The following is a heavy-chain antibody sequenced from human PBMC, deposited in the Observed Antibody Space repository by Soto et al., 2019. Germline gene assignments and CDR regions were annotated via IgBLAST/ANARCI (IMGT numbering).Heavy chain of an antibody. D-gene: IGHD5-18*01. J-gene: IGHJ6*02. CDR1: GGSISSSNW. CDR3: ARARVFTAFLYGMDV. V-gene: IGHV4-4*02. CDR2: IYHSGST. Sequence: QVQLQESGPGLVKPSGTLSLTCAVSGGSISSSNWWSWVRQPPGKGLEWIGEIYHSGSTNYNPSLKSLVTISVDKSMNQFSLKLSSVTAADTAVYYCARARVFTAFLYGMDVWGQGTTVTVSS.